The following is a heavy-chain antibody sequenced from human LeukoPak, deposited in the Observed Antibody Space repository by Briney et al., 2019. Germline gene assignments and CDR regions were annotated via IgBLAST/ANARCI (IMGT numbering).Heavy chain of an antibody. CDR2: INWNGGST. V-gene: IGHV3-20*04. D-gene: IGHD2-2*01. CDR3: ARDQYCSSTSCYPALDY. Sequence: GGSLRFSCAASGFTFDDYGMSWVRQAPGKGLEWVSGINWNGGSTGYADSVKGRFTISRDNAKISLYLQMNSLRAEDTALYYCARDQYCSSTSCYPALDYWGQGTLVTVSS. CDR1: GFTFDDYG. J-gene: IGHJ4*02.